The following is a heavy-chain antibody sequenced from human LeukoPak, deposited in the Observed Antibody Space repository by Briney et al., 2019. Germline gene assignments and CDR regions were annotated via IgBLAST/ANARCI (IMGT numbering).Heavy chain of an antibody. CDR1: GLTFSRYW. CDR3: ARETVAGPVDY. V-gene: IGHV3-21*01. Sequence: PGGSLRLSCAASGLTFSRYWMHWVRQAPGKGLEWVSSISSSSSYIYYADSVKGRFTISRDNAKNSLYLQMNSLRAEDTAVYYCARETVAGPVDYWGQGTLVTVSS. CDR2: ISSSSSYI. J-gene: IGHJ4*02. D-gene: IGHD6-19*01.